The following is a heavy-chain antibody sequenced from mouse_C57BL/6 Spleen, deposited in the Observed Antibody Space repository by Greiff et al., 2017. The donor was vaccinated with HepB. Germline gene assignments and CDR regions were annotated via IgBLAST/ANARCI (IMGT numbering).Heavy chain of an antibody. J-gene: IGHJ4*01. CDR3: ARGGGYAMDY. Sequence: VQLQQPGAELVKPGASVKMSCKASGYTFTSYWITWVKQRPGQGLEWIGDIYPGSGSTNYNEKFKSKATLTVDTSSGTAYMQLSSLSSEDSAVYYCARGGGYAMDYWGQGTSVTVSS. CDR2: IYPGSGST. V-gene: IGHV1-55*01. CDR1: GYTFTSYW.